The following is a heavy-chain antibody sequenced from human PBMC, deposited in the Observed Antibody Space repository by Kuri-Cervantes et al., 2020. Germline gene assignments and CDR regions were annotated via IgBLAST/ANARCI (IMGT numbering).Heavy chain of an antibody. D-gene: IGHD3-10*01. Sequence: GESLKISCAASGFTFSNYAMSWVRQAPGKGLEWVSAISGSGGSTYYADSVKGRFTISRDNSKNTLYLQMNSLRAEDTAVYYCARDQGTSPYDYWGQGTLVTVSS. CDR3: ARDQGTSPYDY. V-gene: IGHV3-23*01. CDR1: GFTFSNYA. CDR2: ISGSGGST. J-gene: IGHJ4*02.